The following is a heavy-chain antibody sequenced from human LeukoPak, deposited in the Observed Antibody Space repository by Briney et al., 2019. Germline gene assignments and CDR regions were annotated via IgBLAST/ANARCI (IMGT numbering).Heavy chain of an antibody. CDR2: IYYSGST. J-gene: IGHJ5*02. V-gene: IGHV4-59*08. CDR1: GGSISSYY. D-gene: IGHD6-13*01. Sequence: SETLSLTCTVSGGSISSYYWSWIRQPPGKGLEWIGYIYYSGSTNYNPSLKSRVTISVDTSKNQFSLKLSSVTAADTAVYYCASQGDYSSSWYRGAWFDPWGQGTLVTVSS. CDR3: ASQGDYSSSWYRGAWFDP.